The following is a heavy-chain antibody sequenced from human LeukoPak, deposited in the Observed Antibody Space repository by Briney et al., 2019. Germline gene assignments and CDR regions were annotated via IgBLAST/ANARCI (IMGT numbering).Heavy chain of an antibody. J-gene: IGHJ4*02. V-gene: IGHV4-4*07. CDR2: IHTSGST. CDR1: GGSISSYY. Sequence: SETLSLTCTVSGGSISSYYWSWIRQPAGKGLEWIGRIHTSGSTNYNPSPKSRVTMSVDTSKHQFSLKLRSVTAADTAVYYCARDRYYYDSSGYYRFDYWGQGTLVTVSS. D-gene: IGHD3-22*01. CDR3: ARDRYYYDSSGYYRFDY.